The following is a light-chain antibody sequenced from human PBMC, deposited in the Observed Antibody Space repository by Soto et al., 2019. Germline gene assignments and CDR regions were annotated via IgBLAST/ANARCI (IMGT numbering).Light chain of an antibody. CDR1: QSISNR. J-gene: IGKJ1*01. CDR2: KAS. V-gene: IGKV1-5*03. CDR3: QQYNSYWWT. Sequence: DIQMTQSPSTLPASVGARVTITCRASQSISNRLAWYQQKPGKAPQLLIYKASILERGVSSRFSGSGSGTEFTLTISSLQPDDFATYYCQQYNSYWWTFGQGTKVEVK.